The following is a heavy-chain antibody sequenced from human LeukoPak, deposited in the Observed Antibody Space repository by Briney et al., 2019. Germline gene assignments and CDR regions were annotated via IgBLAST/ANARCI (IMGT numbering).Heavy chain of an antibody. J-gene: IGHJ4*02. CDR3: AKSGQGGYSYVPSEYYFDY. CDR2: ISGSGGST. CDR1: GFTGFTFSSYG. Sequence: GGSLRLSCAASGFTGFTFSSYGMSWVRQAPGKGLEWVSAISGSGGSTYYADSVRGRFTISRDNSKNTLYLQVNGLRAEDTAVYYCAKSGQGGYSYVPSEYYFDYWGQGTLVTVSS. V-gene: IGHV3-23*01. D-gene: IGHD5-18*01.